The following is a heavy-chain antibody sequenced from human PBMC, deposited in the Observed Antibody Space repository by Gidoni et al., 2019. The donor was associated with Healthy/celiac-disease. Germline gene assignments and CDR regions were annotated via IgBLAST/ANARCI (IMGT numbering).Heavy chain of an antibody. CDR2: IYYSGST. J-gene: IGHJ4*02. Sequence: QVQLQESGPGLVKPSETLSLTCTVSGGSISSDYWSWIRQPPGKGLEWIGYIYYSGSTNYHPSLKSRVTISVDASKNQFSLKLSSVTAADTAVYYCAREGSSSWYRYWGQGTLVTVSS. V-gene: IGHV4-59*01. CDR3: AREGSSSWYRY. D-gene: IGHD6-13*01. CDR1: GGSISSDY.